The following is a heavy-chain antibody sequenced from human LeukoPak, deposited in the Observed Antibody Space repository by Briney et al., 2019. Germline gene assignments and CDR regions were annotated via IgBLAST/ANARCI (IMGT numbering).Heavy chain of an antibody. CDR1: GGSISSLY. Sequence: ADTLSLTCSVSGGSISSLYWSWIRQPPGRGLEWIGYIYYTGSTNYNPSLKSRVTMFVDMSKNQFSLRLSSVTAADTAVYYCARHRAYSSSSPFDYWGQGALVTVS. V-gene: IGHV4-59*08. CDR2: IYYTGST. J-gene: IGHJ4*02. D-gene: IGHD6-6*01. CDR3: ARHRAYSSSSPFDY.